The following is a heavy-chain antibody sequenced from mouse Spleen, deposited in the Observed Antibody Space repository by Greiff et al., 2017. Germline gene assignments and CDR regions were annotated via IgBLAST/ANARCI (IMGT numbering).Heavy chain of an antibody. D-gene: IGHD1-2*01. J-gene: IGHJ4*01. V-gene: IGHV5-16*01. Sequence: EVKVVESEGGLVQPGSSMKLSCTASGFTFSDYYMAWVRQVPEKGLEWVANINYDGSSTYYLDSLKSRFIISRDNAKNILYLQMSSLKSEDTATYYCARATYGDGAMDYWGQGTSVTVSS. CDR2: INYDGSST. CDR1: GFTFSDYY. CDR3: ARATYGDGAMDY.